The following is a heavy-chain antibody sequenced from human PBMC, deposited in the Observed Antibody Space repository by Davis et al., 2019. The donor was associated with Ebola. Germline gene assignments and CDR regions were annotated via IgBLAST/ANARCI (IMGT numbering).Heavy chain of an antibody. CDR2: ISYDGSNK. CDR3: ARAADSSGYYSPLDY. D-gene: IGHD3-22*01. CDR1: GFTFSSYA. Sequence: GGSLRLSCAASGFTFSSYAMHWVRQAPGKGLEWVAVISYDGSNKYYADSVKGRFTISRDNSKNTLYLQMNSLRAEDTAVYYCARAADSSGYYSPLDYWGQGTLVTVSS. V-gene: IGHV3-30-3*01. J-gene: IGHJ4*02.